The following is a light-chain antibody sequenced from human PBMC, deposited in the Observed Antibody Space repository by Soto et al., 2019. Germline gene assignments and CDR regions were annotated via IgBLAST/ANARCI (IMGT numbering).Light chain of an antibody. CDR2: GAS. CDR3: QQYGSSIT. J-gene: IGKJ5*01. Sequence: EIVMTQSPATLSVSPGERATLSCRASQSLSSNLAWYQQKPGQAPRLLIYGASTRATGIPVRFSGSGSGTDFTLTISNLEPEDFAVYYCQQYGSSITFGQGTRLEI. V-gene: IGKV3-15*01. CDR1: QSLSSN.